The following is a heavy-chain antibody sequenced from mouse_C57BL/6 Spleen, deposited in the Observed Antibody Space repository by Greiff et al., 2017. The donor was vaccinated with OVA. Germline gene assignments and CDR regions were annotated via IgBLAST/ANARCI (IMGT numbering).Heavy chain of an antibody. CDR2: IHPNHGGS. CDR1: GFNFNDYF. Sequence: VHLQQPGADLVRPGASVQLSCTASGFNFNDYFMHWVKQRPYQGLALIGRIHPNHGGSASASKFQGKATLTANTSSNTAYLQLSSLTSEDTAVYYCTTGETTVVAEAYWGQGTLVTVSA. CDR3: TTGETTVVAEAY. J-gene: IGHJ3*01. V-gene: IGHV14-4*01. D-gene: IGHD1-1*01.